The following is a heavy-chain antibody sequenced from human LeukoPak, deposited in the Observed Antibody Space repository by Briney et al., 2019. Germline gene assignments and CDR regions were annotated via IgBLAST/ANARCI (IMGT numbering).Heavy chain of an antibody. CDR3: ARYAYYDSSGYVDY. CDR1: GYTFTSYD. J-gene: IGHJ4*02. V-gene: IGHV1-8*03. D-gene: IGHD3-22*01. Sequence: ASVKVSCKASGYTFTSYDINWVRQATGQGLEWMGWMIPNSGNTGYAQKFQGRVTITRNTSISTAYMELSSLRSEDTAVYYCARYAYYDSSGYVDYWGQGTLVTVSS. CDR2: MIPNSGNT.